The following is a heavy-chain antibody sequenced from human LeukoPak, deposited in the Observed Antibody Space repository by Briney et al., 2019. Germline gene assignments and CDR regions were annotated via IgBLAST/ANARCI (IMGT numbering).Heavy chain of an antibody. J-gene: IGHJ6*02. V-gene: IGHV4-4*07. CDR3: ARGQRDTMDYYYYGMDV. CDR1: GGSISSYY. Sequence: SETLSLTCTVSGGSISSYYWSWIRQPAGKGLEWIGRIYTSGSTNYNPSLKSRVTMSVDTSKNQFSLKLSSVTAADTAVYYCARGQRDTMDYYYYGMDVWGQGTTVTVSS. CDR2: IYTSGST. D-gene: IGHD3-3*01.